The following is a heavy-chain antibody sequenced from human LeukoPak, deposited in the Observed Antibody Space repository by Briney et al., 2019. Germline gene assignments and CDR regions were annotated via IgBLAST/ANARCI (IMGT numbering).Heavy chain of an antibody. Sequence: ASVKVSCKASGDTFTSYGISWVRQAPGQGLEWMGWISAYNGNTNYAQKLQGRVTMTTDTSTSTAYMELSSLRSEDTAVYYCARGSGRPPYYYYYMDVWGKGTTVTISS. CDR3: ARGSGRPPYYYYYMDV. V-gene: IGHV1-18*01. CDR2: ISAYNGNT. D-gene: IGHD3-10*01. J-gene: IGHJ6*03. CDR1: GDTFTSYG.